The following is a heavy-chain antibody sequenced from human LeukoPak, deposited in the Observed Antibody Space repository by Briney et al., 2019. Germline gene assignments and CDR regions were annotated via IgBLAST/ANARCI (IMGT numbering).Heavy chain of an antibody. CDR1: GGSFSGYY. Sequence: SETLSLTCAVYGGSFSGYYWSWIRQPPGKGLEWIGEINHSGSTNYNPSLKSRVTISVDTSKNQFSLKLSSVTAADTAVYYCARQRSQTYDFWSGYFGWFDPWGQGTLVTVSS. D-gene: IGHD3-3*01. V-gene: IGHV4-34*01. J-gene: IGHJ5*02. CDR3: ARQRSQTYDFWSGYFGWFDP. CDR2: INHSGST.